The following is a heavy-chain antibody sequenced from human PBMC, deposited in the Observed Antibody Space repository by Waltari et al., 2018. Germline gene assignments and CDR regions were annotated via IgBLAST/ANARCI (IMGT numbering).Heavy chain of an antibody. V-gene: IGHV3-48*03. Sequence: EVQLVESGGGLVQPGGSLRLSCAASGFTFSSYEMNWVRQAPGKGLEWVSYISSSGSTIYYADSVKGRFTISRDNAKNSLYRQMNSLRAEDTAVYYCARDQDNNRHDSGSYSGAFDIWGQGTMVTVSS. J-gene: IGHJ3*02. CDR1: GFTFSSYE. D-gene: IGHD1-26*01. CDR3: ARDQDNNRHDSGSYSGAFDI. CDR2: ISSSGSTI.